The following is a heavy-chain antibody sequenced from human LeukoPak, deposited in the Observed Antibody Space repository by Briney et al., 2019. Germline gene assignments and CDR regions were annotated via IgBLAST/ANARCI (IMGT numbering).Heavy chain of an antibody. J-gene: IGHJ4*02. D-gene: IGHD5-12*01. CDR1: GGSISSGDYY. Sequence: PSQTLSLTCTVSGGSISSGDYYWSWIRQPPGKGLEWIGYIYYSGSTYYNPSLKSRVTISVDTSKNQFSLKLSSVTAADTAVYYCARGPARGYDYLYYFDYWGQGTLVTVSS. CDR3: ARGPARGYDYLYYFDY. V-gene: IGHV4-30-4*08. CDR2: IYYSGST.